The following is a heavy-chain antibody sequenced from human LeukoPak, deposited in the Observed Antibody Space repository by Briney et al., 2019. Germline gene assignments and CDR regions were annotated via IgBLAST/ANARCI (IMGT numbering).Heavy chain of an antibody. Sequence: QPGGSLRLSCAASGFTFSNFAISWGRQAPGKGVQWVSAISTRCDSTYHADSVKGRFTISRDNFKNTLNMHMNRLRGDDTAITCCSNVGLESSSGWYFISGYYIAVSGEGDTVTVSS. CDR3: SNVGLESSSGWYFISGYYIAV. CDR1: GFTFSNFA. D-gene: IGHD6-19*01. J-gene: IGHJ6*03. CDR2: ISTRCDST. V-gene: IGHV3-23*01.